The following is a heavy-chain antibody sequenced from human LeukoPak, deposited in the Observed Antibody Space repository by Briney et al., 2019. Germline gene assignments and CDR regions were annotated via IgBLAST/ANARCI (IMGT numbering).Heavy chain of an antibody. D-gene: IGHD3-10*01. Sequence: GGSLRLSCAASGFTFSSYAMHWVRQAPGRGLEWVAVISYDGSNKYYAGSVKGRFTISRDNSKNTLCLQMNSLRAEDTAVYYCARGPMVPDYYYYGMDVWGQGTTVTVSS. CDR2: ISYDGSNK. J-gene: IGHJ6*02. V-gene: IGHV3-30*04. CDR1: GFTFSSYA. CDR3: ARGPMVPDYYYYGMDV.